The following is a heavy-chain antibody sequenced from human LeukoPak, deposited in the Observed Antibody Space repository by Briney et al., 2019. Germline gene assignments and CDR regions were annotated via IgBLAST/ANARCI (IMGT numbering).Heavy chain of an antibody. V-gene: IGHV1-69*04. CDR3: ARPGYYYDSSDAFDI. D-gene: IGHD3-22*01. Sequence: SVKVSCKASGGTFSSYAISWVRQAPGQGLEWMGRIIPILGIANYAQKFQGRVTITADESTSTAYMELSSLRSEDTAVYYCARPGYYYDSSDAFDIWGQGTMVTVSS. CDR1: GGTFSSYA. J-gene: IGHJ3*02. CDR2: IIPILGIA.